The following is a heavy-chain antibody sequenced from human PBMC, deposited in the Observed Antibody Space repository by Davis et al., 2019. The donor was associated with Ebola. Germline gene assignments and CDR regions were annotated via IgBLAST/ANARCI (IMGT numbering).Heavy chain of an antibody. CDR2: INSDGSST. CDR3: TTGRGDCLDY. J-gene: IGHJ4*02. V-gene: IGHV3-74*01. CDR1: GFTFSSYW. Sequence: GESLKISCAASGFTFSSYWMHWVRQAPGKGLVWVSRINSDGSSTSYADSVKGRFTISRDNAKNTLYLQMNSLKTEDTAVYYCTTGRGDCLDYWGQGTLVTVSS. D-gene: IGHD2-21*01.